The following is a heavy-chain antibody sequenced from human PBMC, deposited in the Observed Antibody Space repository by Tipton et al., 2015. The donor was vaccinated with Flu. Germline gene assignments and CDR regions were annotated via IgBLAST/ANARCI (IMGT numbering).Heavy chain of an antibody. CDR1: GFTFDEYA. J-gene: IGHJ4*02. D-gene: IGHD2-21*01. CDR2: MSWSIGSI. Sequence: SLRLSCAASGFTFDEYAMHWVRQAPGKGLEWVSGMSWSIGSIGYADSVKGRFTISRDNAKNSLYLQMNSLRAEDTAVYYCARQLGGGDCYWGQGTLVTVSS. V-gene: IGHV3-9*01. CDR3: ARQLGGGDCY.